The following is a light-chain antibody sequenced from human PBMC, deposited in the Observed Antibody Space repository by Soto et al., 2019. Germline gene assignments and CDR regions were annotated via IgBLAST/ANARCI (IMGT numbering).Light chain of an antibody. Sequence: IQMTQSPSTLAASLGDRVTITCRASQSIGTCFAWYQQKPGKAPKALIYDASNLESGVSSRFSGSGSGTEFTLTINSPQPDDFATYYCQQYNDYWTFGQGTKVDNK. CDR1: QSIGTC. J-gene: IGKJ1*01. CDR3: QQYNDYWT. V-gene: IGKV1-5*01. CDR2: DAS.